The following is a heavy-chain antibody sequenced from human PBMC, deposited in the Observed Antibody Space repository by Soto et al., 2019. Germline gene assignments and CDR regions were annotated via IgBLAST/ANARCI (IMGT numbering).Heavy chain of an antibody. CDR2: IWYDGSNK. CDR3: AMDVYCTNGVCDWKGFDY. CDR1: GFTFSSYG. J-gene: IGHJ4*02. V-gene: IGHV3-33*01. D-gene: IGHD2-8*01. Sequence: GGSLRLSCAASGFTFSSYGMHWVRQAPGKGLEWVAVIWYDGSNKYYADSVKGRFTISRDNSKNTLYLQMNSLRAENTAVYYYAMDVYCTNGVCDWKGFDYWGQGTLVTVSS.